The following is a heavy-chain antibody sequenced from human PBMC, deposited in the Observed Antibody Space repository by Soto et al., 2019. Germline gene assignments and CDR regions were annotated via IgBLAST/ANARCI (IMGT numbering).Heavy chain of an antibody. CDR2: FDPEDGET. D-gene: IGHD6-13*01. J-gene: IGHJ6*02. CDR1: GYTLTELS. Sequence: ASVKVSCKVSGYTLTELSMHWLRQAPGKGLEWMGGFDPEDGETIYAQKFQGRVTMTEDTSTDTAYMELSSLRSEDTAVYYCATEGGSSSWYFGHYGMDVWGQGTTVTVSS. V-gene: IGHV1-24*01. CDR3: ATEGGSSSWYFGHYGMDV.